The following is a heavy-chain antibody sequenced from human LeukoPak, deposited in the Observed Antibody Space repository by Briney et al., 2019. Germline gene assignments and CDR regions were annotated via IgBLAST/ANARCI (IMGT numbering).Heavy chain of an antibody. CDR3: ARGLSRVVVVVAATAYYYYGMDV. CDR1: GGTFSSYA. J-gene: IGHJ6*04. V-gene: IGHV1-69*06. Sequence: SVKVSCKASGGTFSSYAISWVRQAPGQGLEWMGGIIPIFGTANYAQKFQGRVTITADKSTSTDYMELSSLRSEDTAVYYCARGLSRVVVVVAATAYYYYGMDVWGKGTTVTVSS. D-gene: IGHD2-15*01. CDR2: IIPIFGTA.